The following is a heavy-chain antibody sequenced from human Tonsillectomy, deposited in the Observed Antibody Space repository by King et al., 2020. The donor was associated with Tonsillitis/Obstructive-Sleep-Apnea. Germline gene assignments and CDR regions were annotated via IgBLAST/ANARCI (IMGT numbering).Heavy chain of an antibody. CDR3: ARSTGTEEGDFDY. CDR1: GFTFSSYS. CDR2: ISSSSSYI. V-gene: IGHV3-21*01. D-gene: IGHD1-1*01. J-gene: IGHJ4*02. Sequence: VQLVESGGGLVKPGGSLRLSGAASGFTFSSYSMNWVRQAPGKGLEWVSSISSSSSYIYYADSVKGRFTISRDNAKNSLYLQMNSLRAEDTAVYYCARSTGTEEGDFDYWGQGPLVTVSS.